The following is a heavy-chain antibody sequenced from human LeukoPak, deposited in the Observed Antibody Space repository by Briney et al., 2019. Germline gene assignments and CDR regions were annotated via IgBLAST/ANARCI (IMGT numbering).Heavy chain of an antibody. Sequence: GGSLRLSCAASGFTFSRYWMHWVRQAPGTGLVWVSRIHNDGSSTSYADSVKGRFTISRDNAKNTVYLQMNSLRAEDTAVYYCARGMYYDILTGPLGFDYWGQGTLVTVSS. CDR3: ARGMYYDILTGPLGFDY. J-gene: IGHJ4*02. CDR1: GFTFSRYW. D-gene: IGHD3-9*01. V-gene: IGHV3-74*01. CDR2: IHNDGSST.